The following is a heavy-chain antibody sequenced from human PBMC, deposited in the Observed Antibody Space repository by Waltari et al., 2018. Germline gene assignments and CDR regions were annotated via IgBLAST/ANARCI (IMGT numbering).Heavy chain of an antibody. CDR2: LTSLFGAT. CDR1: GGTFSGYT. CDR3: AAWMPTHPRAFNF. J-gene: IGHJ4*02. V-gene: IGHV1-69*01. Sequence: QVQLVQSGAEVKKPGSSVKVSCKASGGTFSGYTFSWVRQAPGQGLEWMGGLTSLFGATNYAQKFQGRVTIIAYESTSTAYMERTSLTSEDTAVYFCAAWMPTHPRAFNFWGPGTPVIVSA. D-gene: IGHD1-1*01.